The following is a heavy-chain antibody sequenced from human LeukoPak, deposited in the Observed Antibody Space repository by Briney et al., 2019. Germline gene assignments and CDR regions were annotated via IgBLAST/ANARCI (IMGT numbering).Heavy chain of an antibody. J-gene: IGHJ4*02. CDR1: GFTFSDYD. V-gene: IGHV3-11*01. Sequence: GGSLRLSCSASGFTFSDYDMNWIRQAPGKGLEWVSYIRSDGSTIYDADSVKGRFTISRGNAKNSLYLQMNSLRAEDTAVYYCAREGRGYYGDFDYWGQGTLVTVSS. CDR3: AREGRGYYGDFDY. CDR2: IRSDGSTI. D-gene: IGHD3-22*01.